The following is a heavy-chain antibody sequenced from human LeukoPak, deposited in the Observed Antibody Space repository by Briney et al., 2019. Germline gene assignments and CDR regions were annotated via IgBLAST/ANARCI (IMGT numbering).Heavy chain of an antibody. CDR3: AKGKGYCSSTSCIGYFDY. D-gene: IGHD2-2*01. V-gene: IGHV3-23*01. CDR1: GFTFSSYG. Sequence: TGGSLRLSCAASGFTFSSYGMSWVRQAPGKGLEWVSAISGSGGSTYYADSVKGRFTISRDNSKNTLYLQMNSLRAEDTAVYYCAKGKGYCSSTSCIGYFDYWGQGTLVTASS. CDR2: ISGSGGST. J-gene: IGHJ4*02.